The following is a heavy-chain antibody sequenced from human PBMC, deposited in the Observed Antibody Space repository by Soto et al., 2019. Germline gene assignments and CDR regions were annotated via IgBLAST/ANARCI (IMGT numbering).Heavy chain of an antibody. Sequence: QVQLVQSGAEVKKPGASVKVSCKASGYTFTSYDINWVRQATGQGLEWMGWMNPNSGKTGYAQKFQGRVTMTKNNSISTAYMELSSLGSEDTAVYYCARGQIAVFGVVGMDVWGQGTTVTVSS. CDR2: MNPNSGKT. CDR3: ARGQIAVFGVVGMDV. D-gene: IGHD3-3*01. CDR1: GYTFTSYD. J-gene: IGHJ6*02. V-gene: IGHV1-8*01.